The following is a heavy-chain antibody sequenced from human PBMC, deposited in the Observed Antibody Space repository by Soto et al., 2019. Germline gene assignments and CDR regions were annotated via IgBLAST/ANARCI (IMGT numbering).Heavy chain of an antibody. CDR2: TYYRSRWYN. J-gene: IGHJ6*03. CDR3: AGTTSLQWYYMDV. CDR1: GDSVSSNSAA. D-gene: IGHD1-7*01. Sequence: QIQLQQSGPGLVKPSQTLSLTCAISGDSVSSNSAAWNWIRQSPSGGLEWRGRTYYRSRWYNDYAVSVSSRITMNPDTSENQFSVHLNSVCPEDTAGYYCAGTTSLQWYYMDVWGKGTTVTVSS. V-gene: IGHV6-1*01.